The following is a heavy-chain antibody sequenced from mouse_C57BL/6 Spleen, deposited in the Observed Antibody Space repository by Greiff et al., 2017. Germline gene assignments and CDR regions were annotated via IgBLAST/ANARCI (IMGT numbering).Heavy chain of an antibody. CDR2: IDPSDSYT. V-gene: IGHV1-50*01. Sequence: VQLQQPGAELVKPGASVKLSCKASGYTFTSYWMQWVKQRPGQGLEWIGEIDPSDSYTNYNQKFKGKATLTVDTSSSTSYMQLSSLTSEYSAVYYCARLGHYYGSSPYYFDYWGQGTTLTVSS. J-gene: IGHJ2*01. CDR3: ARLGHYYGSSPYYFDY. CDR1: GYTFTSYW. D-gene: IGHD1-1*01.